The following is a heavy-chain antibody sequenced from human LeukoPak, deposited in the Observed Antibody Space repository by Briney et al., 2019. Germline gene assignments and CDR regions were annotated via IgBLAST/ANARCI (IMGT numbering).Heavy chain of an antibody. Sequence: ASVKASCKASGYTFTGYYMHWVRQAPGQGLEWMGWINPNSGGTNYAQKFQGRVTMTRDTSISTAYMELSRLRSDDTAVYYCARERSGWYIFDYWGQGTLVTVSS. D-gene: IGHD6-19*01. CDR3: ARERSGWYIFDY. J-gene: IGHJ4*02. CDR2: INPNSGGT. V-gene: IGHV1-2*02. CDR1: GYTFTGYY.